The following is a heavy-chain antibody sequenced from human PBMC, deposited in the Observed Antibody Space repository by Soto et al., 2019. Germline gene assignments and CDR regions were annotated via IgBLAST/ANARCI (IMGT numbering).Heavy chain of an antibody. J-gene: IGHJ6*02. V-gene: IGHV4-34*01. CDR2: INYSGST. CDR3: ARGVVYRDVGLAYGMDV. CDR1: GESFSNHY. D-gene: IGHD3-22*01. Sequence: QVQLQQWGAGVLRPSETLSLTCAVYGESFSNHYWTWIRQSPGKGLEWVGEINYSGSTRYNWSLGSRVTISVETSKNKFSLIVTSVTAEDTAVYYCARGVVYRDVGLAYGMDVWGQGTTGTVSS.